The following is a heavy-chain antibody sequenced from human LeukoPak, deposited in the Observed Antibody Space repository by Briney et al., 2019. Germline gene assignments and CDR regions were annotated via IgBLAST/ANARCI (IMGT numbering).Heavy chain of an antibody. J-gene: IGHJ4*02. CDR3: ARDNNWGFDY. D-gene: IGHD7-27*01. CDR1: GFTFSNYA. Sequence: GGSLRLSCAASGFTFSNYAMSWVRQAPGKGLEWISNIRGSRSGLGSGMYYADSVRGRFTISRDDAKNSLYLQMSSLRAEDTAFYYCARDNNWGFDYWGQGALVTVSS. V-gene: IGHV3-48*04. CDR2: IRGSRSGLGSGM.